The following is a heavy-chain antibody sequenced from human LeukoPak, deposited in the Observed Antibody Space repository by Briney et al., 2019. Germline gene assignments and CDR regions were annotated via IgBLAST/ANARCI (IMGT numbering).Heavy chain of an antibody. CDR3: AKDRDGGPNTKAKGFQS. CDR1: GFTFISYS. D-gene: IGHD3-16*01. CDR2: ISAGGRST. Sequence: GGSLRLSCAASGFTFISYSMSWVRQAPGKGLEWVSGISAGGRSTYYADSVKGRFTISRDNSGNTLYLQMNSLRAEDTAVYFCAKDRDGGPNTKAKGFQSWGQGTLVSVSS. V-gene: IGHV3-23*01. J-gene: IGHJ4*02.